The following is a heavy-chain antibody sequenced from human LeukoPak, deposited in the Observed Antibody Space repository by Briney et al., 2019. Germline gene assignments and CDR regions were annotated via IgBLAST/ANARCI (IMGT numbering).Heavy chain of an antibody. Sequence: GGSLRLSCAASGFTFSSYWMSWVRQAPGKGLEWVANIKQDGSEKYYVDSVEGRFTISRDNAKNSLYLQINSLRAEDTAVYYCARGSHWIQLWSDLFDYWGQGTLVTASS. V-gene: IGHV3-7*01. D-gene: IGHD5-18*01. CDR1: GFTFSSYW. CDR2: IKQDGSEK. J-gene: IGHJ4*02. CDR3: ARGSHWIQLWSDLFDY.